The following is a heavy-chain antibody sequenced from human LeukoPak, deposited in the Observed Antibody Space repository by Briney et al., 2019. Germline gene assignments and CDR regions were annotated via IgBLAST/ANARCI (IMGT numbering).Heavy chain of an antibody. V-gene: IGHV3-48*03. D-gene: IGHD4-11*01. CDR1: GFTFSSYE. CDR3: ARESGSCNYGKNTDINY. J-gene: IGHJ4*02. CDR2: ISSRGLTI. Sequence: PGGSLRLSCVASGFTFSSYEMNWVRQAPDKGLEWVSYISSRGLTIYYADSVEGRFTTSTDNAKKSQYMHMNSLRVEDTAVSYSARESGSCNYGKNTDINYWGQGTLVTVSS.